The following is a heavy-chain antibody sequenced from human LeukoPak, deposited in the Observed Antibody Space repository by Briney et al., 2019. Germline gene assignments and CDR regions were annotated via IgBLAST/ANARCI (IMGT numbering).Heavy chain of an antibody. CDR2: IYPRDSRT. D-gene: IGHD2-2*01. J-gene: IGHJ4*02. V-gene: IGHV5-51*01. CDR1: GYSFYSYW. CDR3: ARHLSDITSSPNY. Sequence: GESLKISCKGSGYSFYSYWIAWVRQMPGKGLEWMGVIYPRDSRTTYSPSFQDQVTISADKSISTAYLQWTSLKASDTAMYYCARHLSDITSSPNYWGPGTLVTVSS.